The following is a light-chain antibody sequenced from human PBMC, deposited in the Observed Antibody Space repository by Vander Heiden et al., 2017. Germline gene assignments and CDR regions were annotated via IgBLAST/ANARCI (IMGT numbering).Light chain of an antibody. V-gene: IGKV4-1*01. CDR2: WAS. Sequence: DIVMTQSPDSLQRFLGESATINCQSSQSVFSSSYNKNYLAWYQHKPGQPPRLLIYWASTRHSGVPDRFSGSGSGTDFTLTIRNLQAEDVAVYYCQQYYSSPCTFGQGTKLEIK. CDR1: QSVFSSSYNKNY. J-gene: IGKJ2*02. CDR3: QQYYSSPCT.